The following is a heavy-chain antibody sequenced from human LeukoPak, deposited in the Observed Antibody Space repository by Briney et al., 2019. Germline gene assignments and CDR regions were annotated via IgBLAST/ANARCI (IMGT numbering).Heavy chain of an antibody. D-gene: IGHD5-12*01. CDR2: ISSSSTYI. CDR1: GFTFSSYS. Sequence: GGSLRLSCAASGFTFSSYSMNWVRQAPGKGLEWVSSISSSSTYIYYADSVKGRVTISRDNAKNSLSLQITSLRAEDTAVYYCARDPIRGDAFDIWGQGTMVTVSS. J-gene: IGHJ3*02. V-gene: IGHV3-21*01. CDR3: ARDPIRGDAFDI.